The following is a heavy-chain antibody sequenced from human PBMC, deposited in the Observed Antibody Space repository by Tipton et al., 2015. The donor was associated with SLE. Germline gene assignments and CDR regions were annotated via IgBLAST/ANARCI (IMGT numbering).Heavy chain of an antibody. J-gene: IGHJ1*01. CDR1: GFTFSSYA. V-gene: IGHV3-30-3*01. CDR2: ISYDGSNK. CDR3: AKDQILSSPPH. Sequence: SLRLSCAASGFTFSSYAMHWVRQAPGKGLEWVAVISYDGSNKYYADSVKGRFTISRDNSKNTLYLQMNSLRAEDTAVYYCAKDQILSSPPHWGQGTLVTGSS. D-gene: IGHD3-16*02.